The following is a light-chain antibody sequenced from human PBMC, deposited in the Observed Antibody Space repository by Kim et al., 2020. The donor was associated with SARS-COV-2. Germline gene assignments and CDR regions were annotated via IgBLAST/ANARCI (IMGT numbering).Light chain of an antibody. Sequence: LSPGERATLSCRASQSLSSNLVWYQQKPGQAPRLLIYGASTRATGVPARFSRSGSGTEFTLTISSLQSEDFAGYYCHQYNNWPLTFGGGTKVDIK. V-gene: IGKV3-15*01. CDR2: GAS. CDR1: QSLSSN. J-gene: IGKJ4*01. CDR3: HQYNNWPLT.